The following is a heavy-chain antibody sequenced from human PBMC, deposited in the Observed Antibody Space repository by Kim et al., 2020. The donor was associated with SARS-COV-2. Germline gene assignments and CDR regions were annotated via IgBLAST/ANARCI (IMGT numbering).Heavy chain of an antibody. Sequence: GGSLRLSCAASGFTFGDYAMHWVRQAPGKGLEWVSGISWNSGSIGNADSVQGRFTISSDNAKNTLYPQMNSKSAEDTAMYYCAKDMRSSWSGYIPPYFYYGIDVWGQGTTVTVSS. V-gene: IGHV3-9*01. CDR1: GFTFGDYA. J-gene: IGHJ6*02. CDR2: ISWNSGSI. CDR3: AKDMRSSWSGYIPPYFYYGIDV. D-gene: IGHD3-3*01.